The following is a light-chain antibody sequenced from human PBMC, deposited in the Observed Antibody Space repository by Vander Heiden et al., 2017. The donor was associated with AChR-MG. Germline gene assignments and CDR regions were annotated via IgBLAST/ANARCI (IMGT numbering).Light chain of an antibody. CDR2: DAS. V-gene: IGKV3-11*01. J-gene: IGKJ5*01. CDR1: QSVSRY. CDR3: QQRSSWPRIT. Sequence: EIVLTQSPATLSLSPEETATLSCRASQSVSRYLAWYQQKPGQAPRLLMFDASHRATGIPARFSGSGSGTGFTLTISSLEPEDVAVYYCQQRSSWPRITFGQGTRL.